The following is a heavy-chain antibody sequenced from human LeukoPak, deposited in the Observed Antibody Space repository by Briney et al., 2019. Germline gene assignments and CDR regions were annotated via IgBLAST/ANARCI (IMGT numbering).Heavy chain of an antibody. CDR2: ISHSGST. J-gene: IGHJ4*02. Sequence: SETLSLTCAVYGGSFSGYYWSWIRQPPGKGLEWIGEISHSGSTNYNPSLKSRLIISVDTSKSQFSLELSSVTAADTAVYYCARGERSGTSYIVTDYLDYWGQGTLVTVSS. CDR3: ARGERSGTSYIVTDYLDY. V-gene: IGHV4-34*01. D-gene: IGHD1-26*01. CDR1: GGSFSGYY.